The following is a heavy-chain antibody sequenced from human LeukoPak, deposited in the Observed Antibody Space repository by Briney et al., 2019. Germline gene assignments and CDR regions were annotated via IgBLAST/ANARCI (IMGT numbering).Heavy chain of an antibody. D-gene: IGHD4-23*01. V-gene: IGHV3-23*01. J-gene: IGHJ4*02. CDR2: ISGSGGNT. Sequence: GGSLRLSCAASGFTFSIYAMSWIRQAPGKELEWVSSISGSGGNTFYADSVKGRFTISRDNSKNTLYLQMNSLRAEDTAIYYCAKDDNSRADDYWGQGTLVTVSS. CDR3: AKDDNSRADDY. CDR1: GFTFSIYA.